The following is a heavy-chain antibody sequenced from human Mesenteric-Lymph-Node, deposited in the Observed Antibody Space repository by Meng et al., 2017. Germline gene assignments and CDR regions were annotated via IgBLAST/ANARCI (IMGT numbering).Heavy chain of an antibody. CDR1: GYTFTSYD. CDR3: ARAKIYSKGYYYYGMDV. D-gene: IGHD2-15*01. Sequence: ASVKVSCKASGYTFTSYDINWVRQATGQGFEWMGWMNPNSGNTGYAQKFQGRVTITRNTSISTAYMELSSLRSEDTAVYYCARAKIYSKGYYYYGMDVWGQGTTVTVSS. CDR2: MNPNSGNT. V-gene: IGHV1-8*03. J-gene: IGHJ6*02.